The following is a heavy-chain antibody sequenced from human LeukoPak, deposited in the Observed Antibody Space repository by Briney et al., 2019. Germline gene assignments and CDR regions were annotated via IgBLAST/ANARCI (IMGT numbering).Heavy chain of an antibody. Sequence: ASVKVSCKASGYTFTSYGISWVRQAPGQGLEWMGWISAYNGHTKYAQKVQGRVTMTRDTSTSTAYMELWSLRSDDTAVYYCARGPSGYHNTGGQGTLVTVSS. CDR2: ISAYNGHT. CDR1: GYTFTSYG. V-gene: IGHV1-18*01. D-gene: IGHD5-12*01. J-gene: IGHJ4*02. CDR3: ARGPSGYHNT.